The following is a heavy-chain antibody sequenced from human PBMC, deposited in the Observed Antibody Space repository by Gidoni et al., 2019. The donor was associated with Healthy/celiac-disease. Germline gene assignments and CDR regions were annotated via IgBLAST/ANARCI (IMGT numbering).Heavy chain of an antibody. CDR1: GFNFSSYP. D-gene: IGHD3-22*01. CDR3: ARGFTMIVVVPPKFPFDY. V-gene: IGHV3-30-3*01. J-gene: IGHJ4*02. CDR2: LSYDGSNK. Sequence: QVQLVESGGGVVQPGRSLRLSCAASGFNFSSYPMHWVRQAPGKGLEWVAVLSYDGSNKYYADSVKGRFTISRDNSKNTLYLQMNSLRAEDTAVYYCARGFTMIVVVPPKFPFDYWGQGTLVTVSS.